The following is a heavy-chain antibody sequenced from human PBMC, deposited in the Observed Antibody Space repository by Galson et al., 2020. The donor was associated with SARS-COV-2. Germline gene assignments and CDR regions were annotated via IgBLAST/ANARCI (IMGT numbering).Heavy chain of an antibody. J-gene: IGHJ5*02. CDR3: TTVFGCGDHCYRVFDP. CDR2: FDPEDGET. V-gene: IGHV1-24*01. CDR1: GSSLDEIF. Sequence: ASVKVSCKVSGSSLDEIFVHWVRQTPGKRFEWMGGFDPEDGETINARRFQGRLTMTADTSTDTAYMELRSLRSDDTAVYYCTTVFGCGDHCYRVFDPWGQGTQVTVSS. D-gene: IGHD2-21*02.